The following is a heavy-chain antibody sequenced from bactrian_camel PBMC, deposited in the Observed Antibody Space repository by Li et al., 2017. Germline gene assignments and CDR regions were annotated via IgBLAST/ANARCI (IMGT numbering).Heavy chain of an antibody. CDR1: GYTNSSYC. V-gene: IGHV3S40*01. CDR3: AALNRFLDSGACPTGRQQYIF. CDR2: ISRGGAT. J-gene: IGHJ4*01. Sequence: DVQLVESGGGSVQAGGSLRLSCAASGYTNSSYCMGWFRQATGKAREGVATISRGGATTYADSVKGRFTVSRDYAKNTVDLQMNDLQPDDTGVYYCAALNRFLDSGACPTGRQQYIFWGPGTQVTVS. D-gene: IGHD3*01.